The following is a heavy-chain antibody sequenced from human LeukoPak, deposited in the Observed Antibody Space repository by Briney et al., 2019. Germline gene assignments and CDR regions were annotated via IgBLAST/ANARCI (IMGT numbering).Heavy chain of an antibody. V-gene: IGHV3-7*01. CDR1: GFTFSSYW. CDR3: ARESRYFAWFPIMDV. D-gene: IGHD3-9*01. CDR2: IKQDGSEK. Sequence: GGSLRLSCAASGFTFSSYWMSWVRQAPGKGLEWVANIKQDGSEKYYVDSVKGRFTISRDNAKNSLYLQMNSLRAEDTAVYYCARESRYFAWFPIMDVWGQGTTVTVSS. J-gene: IGHJ6*02.